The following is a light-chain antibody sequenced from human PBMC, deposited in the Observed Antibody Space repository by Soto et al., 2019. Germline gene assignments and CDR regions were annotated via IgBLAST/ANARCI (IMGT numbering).Light chain of an antibody. Sequence: QSVLAQPASVSGSPGQSITISCTGTISDFVVYNYVSWYQQHPGKAPKLMIYGVSNRPSGVYNRFSGSKSGNTASLTISGLQADDEADYYCSSHTISIALQVFGTGTKVTVL. CDR1: ISDFVVYNY. J-gene: IGLJ1*01. CDR3: SSHTISIALQV. CDR2: GVS. V-gene: IGLV2-14*01.